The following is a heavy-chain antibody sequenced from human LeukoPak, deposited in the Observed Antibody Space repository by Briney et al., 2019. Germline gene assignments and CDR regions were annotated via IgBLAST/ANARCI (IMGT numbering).Heavy chain of an antibody. CDR2: IKQDGSEK. J-gene: IGHJ5*02. Sequence: PGGSLRLSCTVSGFTVSSNSMSWVRQAPGKGLEWVANIKQDGSEKYYVDSVKGRFTISRDNAKNSLYLQMNSLRAEDTAVYYCARNYDILTGINWFDPWGQGTLVTVSS. CDR3: ARNYDILTGINWFDP. V-gene: IGHV3-7*01. D-gene: IGHD3-9*01. CDR1: GFTVSSNS.